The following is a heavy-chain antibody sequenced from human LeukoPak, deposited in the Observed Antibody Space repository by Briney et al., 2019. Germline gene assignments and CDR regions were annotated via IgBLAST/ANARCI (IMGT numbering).Heavy chain of an antibody. CDR1: GYTFTGYY. J-gene: IGHJ2*01. D-gene: IGHD2-15*01. CDR2: INPNSGDT. Sequence: ASVKVSCKASGYTFTGYYMHWVRQAPGQGLEWMGWINPNSGDTKYAQKFQGRVTMTRDTSISTAYMELSRLSSDDTAVYFCARGDVVAATPMYFDLWGRGTLVTVSS. CDR3: ARGDVVAATPMYFDL. V-gene: IGHV1-2*02.